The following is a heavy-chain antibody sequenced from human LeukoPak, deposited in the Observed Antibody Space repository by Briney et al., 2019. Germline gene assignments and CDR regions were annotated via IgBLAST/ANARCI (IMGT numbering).Heavy chain of an antibody. V-gene: IGHV1-2*02. CDR3: AGDPVAGTSGDY. Sequence: ASVKVSCKASGYTFTGYYMHWVRQAPGQGLEWMGWINPNSGGTNYAQKFQGRVTMTRDTSISTAYMELSRLRSDDTAVYYCAGDPVAGTSGDYWGQGTLVTVSS. D-gene: IGHD1-14*01. CDR2: INPNSGGT. J-gene: IGHJ4*02. CDR1: GYTFTGYY.